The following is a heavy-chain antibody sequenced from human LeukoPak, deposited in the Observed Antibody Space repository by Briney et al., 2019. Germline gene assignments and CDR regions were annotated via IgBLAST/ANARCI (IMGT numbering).Heavy chain of an antibody. CDR3: AREASDSSGYLYYYMDV. Sequence: GGSLRLSYAASGFTFSSYAMHWVRQAPGKGLEWVAVISYDGSNKYYADSVKGRFTISRDNSKNTLYLQMNSLRAEDTAVYYCAREASDSSGYLYYYMDVWGKGTTVTVSS. D-gene: IGHD3-22*01. CDR1: GFTFSSYA. V-gene: IGHV3-30*04. CDR2: ISYDGSNK. J-gene: IGHJ6*03.